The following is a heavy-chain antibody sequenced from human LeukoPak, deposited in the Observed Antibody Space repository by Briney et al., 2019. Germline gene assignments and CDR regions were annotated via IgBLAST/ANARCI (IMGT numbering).Heavy chain of an antibody. J-gene: IGHJ3*02. Sequence: GGSLRLSCAASGFTFSSYAMSWVRQAPGKGLEWVSAISGSGSSTYYADSVKGRFTISRDNSKNTLYLQMNSLRAEDTAVYYCAKHSRSSIDAFDIWGQGTMVTVSS. CDR2: ISGSGSST. CDR3: AKHSRSSIDAFDI. CDR1: GFTFSSYA. V-gene: IGHV3-23*01. D-gene: IGHD6-6*01.